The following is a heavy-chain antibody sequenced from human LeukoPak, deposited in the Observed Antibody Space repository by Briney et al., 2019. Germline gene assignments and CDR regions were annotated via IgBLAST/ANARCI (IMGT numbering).Heavy chain of an antibody. CDR3: VEASRDGYNSWGIFDY. J-gene: IGHJ4*02. CDR2: ISWKSGAI. V-gene: IGHV3-9*03. Sequence: ESGGSLRLSCAASGFTFDEYTMHWVRQAPGKGLEWVSCISWKSGAIGYADCVKCRFTISRDNAKKYLYLQMNSLRVEDMALYYSVEASRDGYNSWGIFDYWGQGTLVTISS. D-gene: IGHD5-24*01. CDR1: GFTFDEYT.